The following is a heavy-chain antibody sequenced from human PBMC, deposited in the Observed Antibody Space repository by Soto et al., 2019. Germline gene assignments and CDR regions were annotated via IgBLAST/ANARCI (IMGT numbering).Heavy chain of an antibody. Sequence: GGSLRLSCAVSRFTVSNYYMSWVRQAPGKGLEWVSIIYSGGTTYYADSVKRRFTISRDTSKNTVFLQMNSLRAGDTAVYYCARGLVPAFFDYWGQGTLVTVSS. D-gene: IGHD3-10*01. CDR1: RFTVSNYY. CDR2: IYSGGTT. CDR3: ARGLVPAFFDY. J-gene: IGHJ4*02. V-gene: IGHV3-66*01.